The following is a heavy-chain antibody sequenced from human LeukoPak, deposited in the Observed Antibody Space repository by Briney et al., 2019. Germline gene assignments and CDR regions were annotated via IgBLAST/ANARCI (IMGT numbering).Heavy chain of an antibody. CDR1: GGSISSGDYY. CDR3: ARETGPKWFGECPIVA. Sequence: SETLSLTCTVSGGSISSGDYYWSWIRQPPGKGLEWIGYIYYSGSTYYNPSLKSRVTISVDTSKNQFSLKLSSVTAADTAVYYCARETGPKWFGECPIVAWGQGTLVTVSS. D-gene: IGHD3-10*01. CDR2: IYYSGST. J-gene: IGHJ4*02. V-gene: IGHV4-30-4*01.